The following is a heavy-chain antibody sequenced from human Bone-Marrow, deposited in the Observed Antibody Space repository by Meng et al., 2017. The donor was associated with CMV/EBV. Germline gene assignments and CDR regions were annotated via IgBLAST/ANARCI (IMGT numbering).Heavy chain of an antibody. CDR1: GFTFSSYA. Sequence: GGSLRLSCAASGFTFSSYAMSWVRQAPGKGLEWVSAISGSGGSTYYADSVEGRSTIFRDNTKNSLYLQMNSLRVEDTAVYYCARAAVMNSWGQGTPVTVSS. CDR2: ISGSGGST. CDR3: ARAAVMNS. J-gene: IGHJ4*02. D-gene: IGHD2-15*01. V-gene: IGHV3-23*01.